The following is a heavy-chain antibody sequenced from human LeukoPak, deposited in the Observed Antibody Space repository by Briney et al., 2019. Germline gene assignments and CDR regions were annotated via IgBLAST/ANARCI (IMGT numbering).Heavy chain of an antibody. D-gene: IGHD5-24*01. CDR2: VFHSGTT. J-gene: IGHJ3*02. V-gene: IGHV4-59*08. CDR1: GDSLTSHF. CDR3: ARRMATVTDAFDI. Sequence: PSETLSLTCNVSGDSLTSHFWSWIRQTPGKGLEWIGYVFHSGTTNYSPSLKSRVTISLDTSKKQFYLRLASVTAADTAPYYCARRMATVTDAFDIWGRGTMVSVSS.